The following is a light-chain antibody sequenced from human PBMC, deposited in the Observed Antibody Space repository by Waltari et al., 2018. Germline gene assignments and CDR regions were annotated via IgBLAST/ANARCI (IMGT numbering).Light chain of an antibody. V-gene: IGLV2-14*01. CDR3: CSYTSATTLGLV. J-gene: IGLJ3*02. CDR1: ISS. Sequence: QSAVTQPASVSGSPGQSITISCTGSISSVSWYHHHPDKAPRLIIYAVGNRPSGVSDRFSGSKSGNTASLTISGLQAEDEADYYCCSYTSATTLGLVFGGGTRLTV. CDR2: AVG.